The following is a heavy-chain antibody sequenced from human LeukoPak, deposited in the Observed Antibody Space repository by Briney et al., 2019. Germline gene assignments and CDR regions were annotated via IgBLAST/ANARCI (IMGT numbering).Heavy chain of an antibody. Sequence: TSSETLSLTCTVSGGSISSGDYYWSWIRQPAGKGLEWIGYIYYSGRTYYNPSLKSRVTISVDTSKNQFSLKLSSVPAADTAVYYCARATDVYSFDYWGQGTLVTVSA. CDR3: ARATDVYSFDY. V-gene: IGHV4-30-4*01. CDR1: GGSISSGDYY. J-gene: IGHJ4*02. CDR2: IYYSGRT.